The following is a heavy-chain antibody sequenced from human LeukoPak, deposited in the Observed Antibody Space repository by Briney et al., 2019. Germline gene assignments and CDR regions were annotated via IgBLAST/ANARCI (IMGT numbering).Heavy chain of an antibody. J-gene: IGHJ3*02. CDR1: GGSVSSGSYY. Sequence: SETLSITCTVSGGSVSSGSYYWSWIRQPPGKGLEWIGYIYYSGSTNYNPSLKSRVTISVDTSKNQFSLKLSSVTAADTAVYYCARDRATIVRGVIRAFDIWGQGTMVTVSS. V-gene: IGHV4-61*01. CDR2: IYYSGST. D-gene: IGHD3-10*01. CDR3: ARDRATIVRGVIRAFDI.